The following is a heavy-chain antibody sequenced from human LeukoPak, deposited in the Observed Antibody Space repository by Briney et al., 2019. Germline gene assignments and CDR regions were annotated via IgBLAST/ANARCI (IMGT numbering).Heavy chain of an antibody. CDR3: ARGAETRPYNWFDP. CDR1: GFTFSSYS. CDR2: ISSSSSYI. Sequence: GGSLRLSCAASGFTFSSYSMNWVRQAPGKGLEWVSSISSSSSYIYYADSVKGRFTISRDNAKNSLYLQMNSLRAEDTAVYYCARGAETRPYNWFDPWGQGTLVTVSS. V-gene: IGHV3-21*01. D-gene: IGHD1-14*01. J-gene: IGHJ5*02.